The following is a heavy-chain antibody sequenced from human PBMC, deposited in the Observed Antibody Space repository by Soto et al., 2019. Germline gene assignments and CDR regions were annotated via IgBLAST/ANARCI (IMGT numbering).Heavy chain of an antibody. V-gene: IGHV3-23*01. CDR1: GFTFSSYA. Sequence: PGGSLRLSCAASGFTFSSYAMSWVRQAPGQWLEWVSAISGSGGSTYYADSVKGRFTISRDNSKNTLYLQMNSLRAEDTAVYYCAKDRASTFGGVIAPYYYYGMDVWGQGTTVTVSS. J-gene: IGHJ6*02. D-gene: IGHD3-16*02. CDR3: AKDRASTFGGVIAPYYYYGMDV. CDR2: ISGSGGST.